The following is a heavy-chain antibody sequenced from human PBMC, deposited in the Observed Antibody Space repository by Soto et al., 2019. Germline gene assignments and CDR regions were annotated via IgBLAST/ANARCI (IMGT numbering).Heavy chain of an antibody. D-gene: IGHD5-18*01. Sequence: PAETLSLTCTVSGGAISSNNYYWGWIRQPPGKGLEWIGTIYYSGSTYYNPSLKSRVTISVDTSKNQFSLKLSSVTAADTAVYYCASGDTTMGFFYYYVDVWGKGTTVT. CDR2: IYYSGST. CDR1: GGAISSNNYY. J-gene: IGHJ6*03. V-gene: IGHV4-39*01. CDR3: ASGDTTMGFFYYYVDV.